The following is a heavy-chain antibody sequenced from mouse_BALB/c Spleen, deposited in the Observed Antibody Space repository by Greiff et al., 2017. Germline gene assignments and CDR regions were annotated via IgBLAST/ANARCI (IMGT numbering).Heavy chain of an antibody. CDR3: ARSKGYGSSFFDY. V-gene: IGHV1-63*01. J-gene: IGHJ2*01. Sequence: QVQLQQSGAELVRPGTSVKISCKASGYAFTNYWLGWVKQRPGHGLEWIGDIYPGSGNTYYNEKFKGKATLTADKSSSTAYMQLSSLTSEDSAVYFCARSKGYGSSFFDYWGQGTTLTVSS. D-gene: IGHD1-1*01. CDR2: IYPGSGNT. CDR1: GYAFTNYW.